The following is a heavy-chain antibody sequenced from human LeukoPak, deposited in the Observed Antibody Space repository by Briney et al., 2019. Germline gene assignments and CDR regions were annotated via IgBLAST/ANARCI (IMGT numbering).Heavy chain of an antibody. D-gene: IGHD3-10*01. CDR2: ISGSGGST. Sequence: GGSLRLSCAASGFSFSGYEMSWVRPAPGKGLEWVSAISGSGGSTYYADSVKGRFTISRDNSKNTLYLQMNSLRVEDTAVFYCARDEGSGSSLDYWGQGTLVAVSS. CDR1: GFSFSGYE. J-gene: IGHJ4*02. CDR3: ARDEGSGSSLDY. V-gene: IGHV3-23*01.